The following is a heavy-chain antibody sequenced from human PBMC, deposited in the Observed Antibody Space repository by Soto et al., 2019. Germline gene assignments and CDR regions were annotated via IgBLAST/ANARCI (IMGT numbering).Heavy chain of an antibody. V-gene: IGHV3-30*18. CDR2: ISYDGSNN. J-gene: IGHJ3*02. CDR3: AKGGVGSTSNAFDI. CDR1: GFTFRSYG. D-gene: IGHD1-26*01. Sequence: QVQLVESGGGVVQPGRSLRLSCAASGFTFRSYGMHWVRQAPAKGLEWVAVISYDGSNNYYADSVKGRFTISRDNSKNTLYLQMNSLRAEDTAVYYCAKGGVGSTSNAFDIWGQGTMVTVSS.